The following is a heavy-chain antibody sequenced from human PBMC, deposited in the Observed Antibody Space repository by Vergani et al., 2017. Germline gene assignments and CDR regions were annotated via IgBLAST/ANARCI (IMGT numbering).Heavy chain of an antibody. CDR1: GGSVSSGSYY. V-gene: IGHV4-61*01. CDR3: ARHLSRPRGRHHWYFDL. CDR2: IYTSGST. J-gene: IGHJ2*01. Sequence: QVQLQESGPGLVKPSETLSLTCTVSGGSVSSGSYYWSWIRQPPGKGLEWIGYIYTSGSTNYNPSLKSRVTISVDTSKNQFSLKLSSVTAADTAVYYCARHLSRPRGRHHWYFDLWGRGTLVTVSS. D-gene: IGHD3-16*01.